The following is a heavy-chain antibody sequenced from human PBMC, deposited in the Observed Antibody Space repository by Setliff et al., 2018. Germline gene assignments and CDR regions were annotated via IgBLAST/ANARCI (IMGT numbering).Heavy chain of an antibody. CDR1: GGSISSYY. Sequence: SETLSLTCTVSGGSISSYYWSWIWQPPGKGLEWIGYIYYSGSTNYNPSLKSRVTISVDTSKNQFSLKLSSVTAADTAVYYCARALYSYDFDYWGQGTLVTVSS. J-gene: IGHJ4*02. CDR3: ARALYSYDFDY. CDR2: IYYSGST. V-gene: IGHV4-59*01. D-gene: IGHD5-18*01.